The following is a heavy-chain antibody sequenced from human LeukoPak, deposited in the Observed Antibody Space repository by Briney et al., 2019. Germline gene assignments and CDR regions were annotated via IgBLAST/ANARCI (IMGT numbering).Heavy chain of an antibody. Sequence: SVKVSCKASGGTFSSYAISWVRQAPGQGLEWMGGIIPIFGTANYAQKFQGRVTITADESTSTAYMELSSLRSEDTAVYCCARDLGYGDYRYGMDVWGQGTTVTASS. V-gene: IGHV1-69*13. D-gene: IGHD4-17*01. J-gene: IGHJ6*02. CDR2: IIPIFGTA. CDR1: GGTFSSYA. CDR3: ARDLGYGDYRYGMDV.